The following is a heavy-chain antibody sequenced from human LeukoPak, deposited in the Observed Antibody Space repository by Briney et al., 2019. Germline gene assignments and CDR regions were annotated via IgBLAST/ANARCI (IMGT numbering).Heavy chain of an antibody. CDR1: GFTFSSYA. V-gene: IGHV3-30*04. CDR3: ARDMADSSGYYGYYYGMDV. Sequence: GGSLRLSCAASGFTFSSYAMHWVRQAPGKGLERVAVISYDGSNKYYADSVKGRFTISRDNSKNTLYLQMNSLRAEDTAVYYCARDMADSSGYYGYYYGMDVWGQGTTVTVSS. D-gene: IGHD3-22*01. J-gene: IGHJ6*02. CDR2: ISYDGSNK.